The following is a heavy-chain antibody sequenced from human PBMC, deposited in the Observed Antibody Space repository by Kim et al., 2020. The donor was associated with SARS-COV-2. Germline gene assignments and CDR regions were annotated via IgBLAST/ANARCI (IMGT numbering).Heavy chain of an antibody. J-gene: IGHJ4*02. V-gene: IGHV3-21*01. CDR2: ISSSSYI. D-gene: IGHD3-9*01. Sequence: GGSLRLSCAASGFTFSSYSMNSVRQAPGKGLEWVSSISSSSYIYYADSVKGRFTISRDNAKNSLYLQMNSLRAEDTAVYYCARDVEYYDILTGYYKPYYFDYWGQGTLVTVSS. CDR3: ARDVEYYDILTGYYKPYYFDY. CDR1: GFTFSSYS.